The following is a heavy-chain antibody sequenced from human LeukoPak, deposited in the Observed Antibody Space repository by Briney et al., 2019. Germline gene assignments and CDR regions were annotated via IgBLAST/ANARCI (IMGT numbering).Heavy chain of an antibody. V-gene: IGHV4-39*07. D-gene: IGHD5-12*01. Sequence: SETLSLTCTVSGGSISSSSYYWGWIRQPPGKGLEWIGSIYYSGSTYYNPSLKSRVTISVDTSKNQFSLKLSSVTAADTAVYYCARGITSGPRRYDVRNFDYWGQGTPVTVSS. J-gene: IGHJ4*02. CDR3: ARGITSGPRRYDVRNFDY. CDR2: IYYSGST. CDR1: GGSISSSSYY.